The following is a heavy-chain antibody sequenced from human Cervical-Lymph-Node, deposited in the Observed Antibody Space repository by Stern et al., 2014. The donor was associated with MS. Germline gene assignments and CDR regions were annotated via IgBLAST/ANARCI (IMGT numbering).Heavy chain of an antibody. CDR2: INPHTGDT. CDR1: GYNFIDYY. Sequence: QMQLVQSGAALRKPGASVEVSCEASGYNFIDYYIHWVRQAPGQGLEWVGWINPHTGDTRYAQKFLGRVAMTRDTSIKTAYLELNSLTPDDTAFYYCTRGRGTLLYLHWGQGTLITVSS. V-gene: IGHV1-2*02. CDR3: TRGRGTLLYLH. J-gene: IGHJ4*02. D-gene: IGHD3-10*01.